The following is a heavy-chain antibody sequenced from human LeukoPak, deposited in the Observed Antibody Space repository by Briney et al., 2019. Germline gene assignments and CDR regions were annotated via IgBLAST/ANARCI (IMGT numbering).Heavy chain of an antibody. CDR1: GGSISSGGYY. Sequence: SETLSLTCTVSGGSISSGGYYWSWIRQHPGKGLEWIGYIYYSGSTNYNPSLKSRVTISVDTSKNQFSLKLSSVTAADTAVYYCARSDSSGRDYWGQGTLVTVSS. CDR2: IYYSGST. J-gene: IGHJ4*02. CDR3: ARSDSSGRDY. V-gene: IGHV4-61*08. D-gene: IGHD6-19*01.